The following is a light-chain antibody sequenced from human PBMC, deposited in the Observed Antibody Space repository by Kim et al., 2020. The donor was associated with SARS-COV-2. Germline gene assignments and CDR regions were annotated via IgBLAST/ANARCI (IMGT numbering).Light chain of an antibody. CDR2: GAS. V-gene: IGKV3-15*01. CDR3: QQYNAWPLT. J-gene: IGKJ4*01. Sequence: EIVMTQSPATLSVSPGESATLSCRASQNVNTYLTWYQQKPGQAPRLLIYGASTRATGIPARFSGSGSGTEFTLTISSLQSEDFALYSCQQYNAWPLTFGGGTKVDIK. CDR1: QNVNTY.